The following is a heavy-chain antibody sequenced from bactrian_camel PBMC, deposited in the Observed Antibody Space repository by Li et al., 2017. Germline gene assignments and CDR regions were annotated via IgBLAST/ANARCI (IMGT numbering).Heavy chain of an antibody. Sequence: HVQLVESGGGLVQPGGSLRLSCAASGFTFSGNWMHWVRQAPGEGLKWVSNFNTGGDTSYYADSVKGRFTISTDNAKNTVYLQLNSLKTEDTAMYFCSSLYNRYWGQGTQVTVS. J-gene: IGHJ4*01. V-gene: IGHV3S1*01. CDR3: SSLYNRY. CDR1: GFTFSGNW. CDR2: FNTGGDTS.